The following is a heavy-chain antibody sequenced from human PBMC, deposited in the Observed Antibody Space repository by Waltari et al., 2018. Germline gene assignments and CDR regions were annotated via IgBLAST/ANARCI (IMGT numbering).Heavy chain of an antibody. J-gene: IGHJ4*02. V-gene: IGHV3-74*01. CDR2: IFKFHEGNNP. CDR1: GFTFNSYH. CDR3: ATGVSDSRFYLDS. Sequence: EVQLVESGGGSVQPGGSLRLSCAASGFTFNSYHMHWGLQAPGKGLVWFSRIFKFHEGNNPSYADAVRGRFTVSRDNAKNTLYLQMNSLRVEDTAMYYCATGVSDSRFYLDSWGQGTLVTVPS. D-gene: IGHD5-12*01.